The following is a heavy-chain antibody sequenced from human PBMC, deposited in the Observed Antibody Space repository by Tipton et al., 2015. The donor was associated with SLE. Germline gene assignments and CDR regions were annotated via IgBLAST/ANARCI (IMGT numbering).Heavy chain of an antibody. CDR3: ARYPNDSSSDHYHYYFGMEV. CDR1: GGSISSSSYY. V-gene: IGHV4-39*07. Sequence: TLSLTCTVSGGSISSSSYYWGWIRQPPGKGLEWIGSRYYSGSTDYNPSLKSRATISEDTPKNQFSLRLSSVTAADPAVCYCARYPNDSSSDHYHYYFGMEVWGQGTTVTFSS. CDR2: RYYSGST. J-gene: IGHJ6*02. D-gene: IGHD3-22*01.